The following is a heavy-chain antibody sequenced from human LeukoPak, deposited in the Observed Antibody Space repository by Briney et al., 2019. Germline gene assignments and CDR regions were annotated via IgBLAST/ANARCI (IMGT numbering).Heavy chain of an antibody. Sequence: SVKVSCKASGGTFSSYAISWARQAPGQGLEWMGRIIPILGIANYAQKFQGRVTITADKSTSTAYMELSSLRSEDTAVYYCARGSYYYGSGNSYYYYGMDVWGQGTTVTVSS. CDR2: IIPILGIA. CDR3: ARGSYYYGSGNSYYYYGMDV. D-gene: IGHD3-10*01. V-gene: IGHV1-69*04. J-gene: IGHJ6*02. CDR1: GGTFSSYA.